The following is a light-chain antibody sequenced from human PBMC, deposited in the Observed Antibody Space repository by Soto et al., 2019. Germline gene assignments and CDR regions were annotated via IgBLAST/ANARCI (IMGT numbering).Light chain of an antibody. CDR3: QQYYIIPNT. CDR2: WAS. J-gene: IGKJ2*01. Sequence: DIVMTQSPDSLAVSLGERATINCKSSQSVLHSSNNKNYLAWYQQKPGQPPKLLIYWASTRESGVPDRFSGSGSGTDFTLTISSQQAEDVAVYHCQQYYIIPNTFGQGTKLEFK. V-gene: IGKV4-1*01. CDR1: QSVLHSSNNKNY.